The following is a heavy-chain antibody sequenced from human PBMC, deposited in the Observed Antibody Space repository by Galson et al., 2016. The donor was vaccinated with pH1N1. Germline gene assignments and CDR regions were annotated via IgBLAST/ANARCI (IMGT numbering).Heavy chain of an antibody. CDR1: GISLSSSW. Sequence: SLRLSCAGSGISLSSSWMTWVRQAPGKGLEWVANIRGDGTQIHYVDSVKGRFTISIDNAKNSLFLQMNNLRAEDTAVYYCARDFSPSGYHDGTFYYDAFDIWGQGTMVTVSS. J-gene: IGHJ3*02. D-gene: IGHD3-22*01. CDR3: ARDFSPSGYHDGTFYYDAFDI. V-gene: IGHV3-7*01. CDR2: IRGDGTQI.